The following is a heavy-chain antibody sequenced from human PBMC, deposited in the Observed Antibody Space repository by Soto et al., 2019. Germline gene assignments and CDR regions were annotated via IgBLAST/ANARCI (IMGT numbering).Heavy chain of an antibody. V-gene: IGHV4-31*03. CDR3: ARGPYDSSGSRYRNFDY. CDR2: IYYTGST. CDR1: GVSISSGAYY. J-gene: IGHJ4*02. Sequence: TLSLTCTVSGVSISSGAYYWSWIRHHPGNGLEWIGYIYYTGSTNSNPCLKSRVTISVDTSKNQFSLNLSSVTAADTAVYYCARGPYDSSGSRYRNFDYWGQGTLVTVSS. D-gene: IGHD3-22*01.